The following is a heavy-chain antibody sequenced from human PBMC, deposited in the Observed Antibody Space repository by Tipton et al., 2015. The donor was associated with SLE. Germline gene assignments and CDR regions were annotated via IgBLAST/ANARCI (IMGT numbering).Heavy chain of an antibody. CDR2: VFHTGDT. Sequence: TLSLTCSVSHYSISSGYYWAWIRQTPGKGLEWIGSVFHTGDTYYNPSLKSRVAISIDTSKKQFSLKVSSVTAADTAVYYCARVGPERTLDYWGQGTLVTVSS. D-gene: IGHD1-14*01. CDR3: ARVGPERTLDY. V-gene: IGHV4-38-2*02. J-gene: IGHJ4*02. CDR1: HYSISSGYY.